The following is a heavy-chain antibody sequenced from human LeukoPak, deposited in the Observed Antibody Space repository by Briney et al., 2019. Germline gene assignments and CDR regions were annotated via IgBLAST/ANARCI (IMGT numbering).Heavy chain of an antibody. D-gene: IGHD5-18*01. CDR2: IYTSGST. J-gene: IGHJ2*01. CDR1: GGSISSYY. V-gene: IGHV4-4*07. Sequence: SETLSLTCTVSGGSISSYYWSWIRQPAGKGLEWIGRIYTSGSTNYNPSLKSRATMSVDTSKNQFSLKLSSVTAADTAVYYCARDLYSYGYNWYFDLWGRGTLVTVSS. CDR3: ARDLYSYGYNWYFDL.